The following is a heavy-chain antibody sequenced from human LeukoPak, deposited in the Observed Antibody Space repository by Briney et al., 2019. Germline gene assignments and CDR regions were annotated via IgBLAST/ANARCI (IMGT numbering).Heavy chain of an antibody. Sequence: GGSLRLSCAASGFTFSSYAMHWVRQAPGKGLEYVSAISSNGGSTYYANSVKGRFTISRDNSKNTLYLQMGSLRAEDMAVYYCARDYGELRWYFDYWGQGTLVTVSS. J-gene: IGHJ4*02. CDR1: GFTFSSYA. CDR2: ISSNGGST. V-gene: IGHV3-64*01. D-gene: IGHD1-26*01. CDR3: ARDYGELRWYFDY.